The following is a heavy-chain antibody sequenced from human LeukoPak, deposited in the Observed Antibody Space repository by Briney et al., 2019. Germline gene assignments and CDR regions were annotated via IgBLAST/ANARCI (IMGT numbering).Heavy chain of an antibody. CDR1: GGTFSSYA. CDR3: ARAGLEAIFGVVSNWFDP. J-gene: IGHJ5*02. CDR2: IIPIFGTA. D-gene: IGHD3-3*01. Sequence: SVKVSCKASGGTFSSYAISWVRQAPGQGLEWMGGIIPIFGTANYAQKFQGRVTITTDESTSTAYMELSSLRSEDTAVYYCARAGLEAIFGVVSNWFDPWGQGTLVTVSS. V-gene: IGHV1-69*05.